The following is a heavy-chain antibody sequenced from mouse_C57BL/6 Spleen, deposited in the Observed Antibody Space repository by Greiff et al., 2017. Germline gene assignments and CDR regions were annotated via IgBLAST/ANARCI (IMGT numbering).Heavy chain of an antibody. CDR3: ARFGYSNHYFDY. CDR2: INPGSGGT. Sequence: VQLQQSGAVLVRPGTSVKVSCKASGYAFTNYLIEWVKQRPGQGLEWIGVINPGSGGTNYNEKFKGKATLTADKSSSTAYMQLSSLTSEDSAVYFCARFGYSNHYFDYWGQGTTLTVSS. V-gene: IGHV1-54*01. J-gene: IGHJ2*01. CDR1: GYAFTNYL. D-gene: IGHD2-5*01.